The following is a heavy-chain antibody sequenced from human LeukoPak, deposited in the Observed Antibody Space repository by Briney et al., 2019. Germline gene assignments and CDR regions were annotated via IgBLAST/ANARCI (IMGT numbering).Heavy chain of an antibody. Sequence: GGSLRLSCAASGFTFSSYGMHWVRQAPGKGLEWVAFIRYDGSNKYYADSVKGRFTISRDNSKNTLYLQMNSLRAEDTAVYYCAKDVPPKLGWGFHYFDYWGQGTLVTVSS. V-gene: IGHV3-30*02. CDR3: AKDVPPKLGWGFHYFDY. CDR2: IRYDGSNK. D-gene: IGHD2-21*01. CDR1: GFTFSSYG. J-gene: IGHJ4*02.